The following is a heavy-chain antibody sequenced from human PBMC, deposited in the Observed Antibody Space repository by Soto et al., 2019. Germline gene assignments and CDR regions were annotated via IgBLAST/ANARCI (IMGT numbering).Heavy chain of an antibody. CDR1: GFTFSGSA. V-gene: IGHV3-73*01. J-gene: IGHJ4*02. CDR2: IRSKANNYAT. CDR3: TRGGGNSEVDY. Sequence: EVQLLESGGGLVQPGGSLKLSCAASGFTFSGSAMHWVRQASGKGLEWVGRIRSKANNYATAYAASVKGRFTISRDDSKNTAYLQMNSLKTVDTAVYYCTRGGGNSEVDYWGQGTLVTVSS. D-gene: IGHD2-21*02.